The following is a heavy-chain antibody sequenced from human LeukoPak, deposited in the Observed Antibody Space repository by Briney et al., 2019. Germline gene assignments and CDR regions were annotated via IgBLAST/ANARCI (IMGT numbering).Heavy chain of an antibody. V-gene: IGHV3-43D*04. CDR2: ISWDGDST. D-gene: IGHD2-2*01. J-gene: IGHJ5*01. CDR1: GFTFDNFA. Sequence: GGSLRLSCVGSGFTFDNFAMHWVRQPVGKSLEWVSLISWDGDSTYYADSVKGRFAITRDNSENSLYLQMNILRAEDTALYYCAKGGCSSTSCPPDSWGQGTLVTVSS. CDR3: AKGGCSSTSCPPDS.